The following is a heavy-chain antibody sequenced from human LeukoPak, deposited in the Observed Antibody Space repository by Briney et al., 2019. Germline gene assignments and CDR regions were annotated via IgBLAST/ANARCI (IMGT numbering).Heavy chain of an antibody. CDR1: GGSFSSYA. D-gene: IGHD6-19*01. CDR2: ISPIFETA. Sequence: SVKVSFKASGGSFSSYAISWVRQAPGQGIEWVGGISPIFETANYAQKFQGRVTITADESTSTAYMERSSLRSEDTPVYYCARSEQWLVIHLDYWGQGTLVTVSS. J-gene: IGHJ4*02. CDR3: ARSEQWLVIHLDY. V-gene: IGHV1-69*13.